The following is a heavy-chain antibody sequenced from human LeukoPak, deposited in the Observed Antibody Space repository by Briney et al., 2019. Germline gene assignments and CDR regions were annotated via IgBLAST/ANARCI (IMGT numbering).Heavy chain of an antibody. CDR2: INSDGSST. CDR3: ARDTPYYDFWSGYYYYYYMDV. Sequence: GGALRLSCAASGFTFSSYWMHWVRQAPGEGLVWVSRINSDGSSTSYADSVKGRFPTPKDDAKHSMYLYMNSLRAEDTAVYYCARDTPYYDFWSGYYYYYYMDVWGKGTTVTVSS. V-gene: IGHV3-74*01. J-gene: IGHJ6*03. CDR1: GFTFSSYW. D-gene: IGHD3-3*01.